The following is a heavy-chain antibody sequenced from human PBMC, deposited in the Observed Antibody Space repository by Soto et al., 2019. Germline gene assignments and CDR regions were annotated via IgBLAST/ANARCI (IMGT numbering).Heavy chain of an antibody. Sequence: PSETLSLTCTVSGGSISSYYWSWIRQPAGKGLEWIGRIYTSGSTNYNPSLKSRVTMSVDTSKNQFSLKLSSVTAADPAVYYCARRYAVYYGSGSPPHYFDSRGQRSRVTVSS. V-gene: IGHV4-4*07. CDR3: ARRYAVYYGSGSPPHYFDS. CDR1: GGSISSYY. J-gene: IGHJ4*02. D-gene: IGHD3-10*01. CDR2: IYTSGST.